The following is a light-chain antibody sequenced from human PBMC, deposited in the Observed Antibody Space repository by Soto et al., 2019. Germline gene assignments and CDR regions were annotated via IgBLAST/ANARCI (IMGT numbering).Light chain of an antibody. Sequence: QSALTQPASVSGSPGQSITISCTGTTSDVGAYNYVSWYQQHPGKVPKLMIYEVSNRPSGISNRFSGSKSGNTASLTISGLQAEDEADYYCASYTRISTWVFGEGTKLTVL. CDR2: EVS. J-gene: IGLJ3*02. CDR1: TSDVGAYNY. CDR3: ASYTRISTWV. V-gene: IGLV2-14*01.